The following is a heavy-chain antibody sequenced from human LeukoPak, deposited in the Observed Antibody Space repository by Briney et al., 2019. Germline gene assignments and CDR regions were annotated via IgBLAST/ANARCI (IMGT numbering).Heavy chain of an antibody. V-gene: IGHV4-38-2*02. CDR1: DYSISSGYGYY. CDR2: IYHSGIT. CDR3: ATLVSTRYYFDY. J-gene: IGHJ4*02. D-gene: IGHD5/OR15-5a*01. Sequence: SETLSLTCTVSDYSISSGYGYYWGWIRQPPGRGLEWIGNIYHSGITYYNHFNSSLKSRVTISIDTSKNQFSLRLTSVTAADTAVYFCATLVSTRYYFDYWGQGTLVTVSS.